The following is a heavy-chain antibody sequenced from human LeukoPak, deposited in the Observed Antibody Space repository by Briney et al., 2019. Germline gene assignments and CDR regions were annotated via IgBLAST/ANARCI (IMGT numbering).Heavy chain of an antibody. D-gene: IGHD2-15*01. CDR2: INPSGGST. Sequence: GASVKVSCKASGYTFTSYYMHWVRQAPGQGLEWMGIINPSGGSTSYAQKFQGRVTMTRDMSTSTVYMELSSLRSEDTAVYYCARDFAVVVADSPPQELGIYYYYYMDVWGKGTTVTVSS. J-gene: IGHJ6*03. CDR3: ARDFAVVVADSPPQELGIYYYYYMDV. V-gene: IGHV1-46*01. CDR1: GYTFTSYY.